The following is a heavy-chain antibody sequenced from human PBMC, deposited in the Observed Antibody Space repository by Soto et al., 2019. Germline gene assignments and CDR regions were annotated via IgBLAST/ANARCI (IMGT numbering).Heavy chain of an antibody. Sequence: SGKVSFKASSYTFTSYDINWVRQATGQGLEWMGWMNPNSGNTGYAQKFQGRVTMTRNTSISTAYMELSSLRSEDTAVYYCARYGWFGELLHYYYYYGMDVWGQGTTVTVSS. CDR1: SYTFTSYD. D-gene: IGHD3-10*01. CDR2: MNPNSGNT. V-gene: IGHV1-8*01. J-gene: IGHJ6*02. CDR3: ARYGWFGELLHYYYYYGMDV.